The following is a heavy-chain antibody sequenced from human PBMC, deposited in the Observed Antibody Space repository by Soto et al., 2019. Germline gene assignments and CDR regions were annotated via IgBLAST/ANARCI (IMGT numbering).Heavy chain of an antibody. V-gene: IGHV4-34*01. CDR1: GGSFSGYY. CDR2: INETGGS. Sequence: PSETLSLTCAVSGGSFSGYYWGWVRQPPGKGLEWIGDINETGGSNYNPSLKSRVMISVDTAKTQFSLNVTSVTAADTAVYYCAREVGYYSATRRNLYFDYWGPGTLVTV. J-gene: IGHJ4*02. CDR3: AREVGYYSATRRNLYFDY. D-gene: IGHD2-2*01.